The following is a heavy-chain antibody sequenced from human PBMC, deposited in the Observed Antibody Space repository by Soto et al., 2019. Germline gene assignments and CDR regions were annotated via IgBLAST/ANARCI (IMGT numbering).Heavy chain of an antibody. D-gene: IGHD4-17*01. J-gene: IGHJ6*02. CDR3: ARDWMTTVVTPFYYGMDV. Sequence: GGSLRLSCAASGFTVSSNYMSWVRQAPGKGLEWVSVIYSGGSTYYADSVKGRFTISRDNSKNTLYLQMNSLRAEDTAVYYCARDWMTTVVTPFYYGMDVWGQGTTVTSP. CDR2: IYSGGST. V-gene: IGHV3-53*01. CDR1: GFTVSSNY.